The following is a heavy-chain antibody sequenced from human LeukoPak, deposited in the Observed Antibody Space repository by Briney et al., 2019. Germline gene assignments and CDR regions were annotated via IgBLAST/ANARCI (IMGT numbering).Heavy chain of an antibody. V-gene: IGHV1-46*01. CDR1: GYTFTSYY. D-gene: IGHD3-9*01. CDR3: ARGTLRYFDF. Sequence: GASVKVSCKASGYTFTSYYMHWVRQAPGQGPEWMGVINLSGGSTTSYAQKIQGRVTMTRDTSMSTVTMELSSLRSEDTAVYYCARGTLRYFDFWGQGTLVTVSS. CDR2: INLSGGSTT. J-gene: IGHJ4*02.